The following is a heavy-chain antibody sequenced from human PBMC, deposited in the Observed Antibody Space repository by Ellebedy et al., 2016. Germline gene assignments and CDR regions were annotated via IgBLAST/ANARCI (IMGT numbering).Heavy chain of an antibody. Sequence: SETLSLTXAVYGGSVSGYFWTWIRQPPGKGLEWIGEINHSGYTNYNPSLKSRVTISVATSKNQFSLKLSSVTAADTAVYYCSRWRRTATTGDDYWGQGTLVTVSS. D-gene: IGHD1-7*01. CDR2: INHSGYT. CDR1: GGSVSGYF. V-gene: IGHV4-34*01. CDR3: SRWRRTATTGDDY. J-gene: IGHJ4*02.